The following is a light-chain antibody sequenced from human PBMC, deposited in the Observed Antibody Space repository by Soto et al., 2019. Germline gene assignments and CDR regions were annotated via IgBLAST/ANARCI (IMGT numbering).Light chain of an antibody. V-gene: IGKV1-5*01. CDR3: QQYYRSCT. CDR2: DAS. Sequence: DIQLTQPPYTLSASVGDRVTITCRPSQSVTDCLAWYQQKPRNAPKLLIYDASSLQSGVPSRFSGSGYGTEFSLTISSLQPDEFATYLCQQYYRSCTFGQGTKVEIK. J-gene: IGKJ2*02. CDR1: QSVTDC.